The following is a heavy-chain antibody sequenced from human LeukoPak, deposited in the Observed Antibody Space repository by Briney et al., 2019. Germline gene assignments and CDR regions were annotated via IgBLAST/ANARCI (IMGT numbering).Heavy chain of an antibody. J-gene: IGHJ3*02. Sequence: ASVKVSCKASGYIFTDYDINWVRQATGQGLEWMGWTNPISGYTGSAQKFQGRVTMTRDTSINTAYLELSSLRSDDTAVYYCARGNRLYSSSWSSLPFDIWGQGTMVTVSS. CDR3: ARGNRLYSSSWSSLPFDI. CDR1: GYIFTDYD. D-gene: IGHD6-13*01. CDR2: TNPISGYT. V-gene: IGHV1-8*01.